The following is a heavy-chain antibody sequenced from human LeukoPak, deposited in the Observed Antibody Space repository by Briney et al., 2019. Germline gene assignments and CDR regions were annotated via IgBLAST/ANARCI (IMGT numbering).Heavy chain of an antibody. CDR3: ARIDPWYFDL. V-gene: IGHV4-38-2*01. D-gene: IGHD3-9*01. CDR1: AYSISSGYH. CDR2: ISHSGST. J-gene: IGHJ2*01. Sequence: SETLSLTCPVSAYSISSGYHWGWIRQPPGKGLEWIGCISHSGSTYYNPSLKSRVTILADTSKNQFSLQLTSVTAADTAVYYCARIDPWYFDLWGRGTLVIVSS.